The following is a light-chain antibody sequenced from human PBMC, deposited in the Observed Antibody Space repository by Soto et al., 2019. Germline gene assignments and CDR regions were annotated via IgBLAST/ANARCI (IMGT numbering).Light chain of an antibody. V-gene: IGKV3-20*01. CDR3: QRYGSSPWT. J-gene: IGKJ1*01. CDR2: GAS. CDR1: QSASSRY. Sequence: EIVLTQSPGTLSLSPGERATLSCRAGQSASSRYLAWYQQKPGQAPRLLIYGASSRATGIPDRFSGSGSGTDFTLIISRLEPEDFAVYYCQRYGSSPWTFGQGTKVEIK.